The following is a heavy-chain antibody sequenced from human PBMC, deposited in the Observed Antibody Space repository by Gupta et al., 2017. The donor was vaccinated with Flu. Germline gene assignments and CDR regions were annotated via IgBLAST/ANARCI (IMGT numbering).Heavy chain of an antibody. Sequence: EVQLLESGGGLVQPGGSLRLSCAASGFTFSSYAMLWVRQAPGKGLEWVSAISGSGGSTYYADSVKGRFTISRDNSKNTLYLQMNSLRAEDTAVYYCAKYYYGSGSYYPGFDYWGQGTLVTVSS. J-gene: IGHJ4*02. CDR2: ISGSGGST. CDR1: GFTFSSYA. V-gene: IGHV3-23*01. D-gene: IGHD3-10*01. CDR3: AKYYYGSGSYYPGFDY.